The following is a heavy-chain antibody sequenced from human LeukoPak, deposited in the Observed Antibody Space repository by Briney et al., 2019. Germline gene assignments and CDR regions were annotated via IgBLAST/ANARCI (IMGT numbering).Heavy chain of an antibody. CDR1: GFTFSSYS. V-gene: IGHV3-21*01. J-gene: IGHJ6*02. D-gene: IGHD4-17*01. CDR3: ARASRSHGAYYYYYGMDV. CDR2: ISSSSYI. Sequence: GGSLRLSCAASGFTFSSYSMNWVRQAPGKGLEWVSSISSSSYIYYADSVKGRFTISRDNAKNSLYLQMNSLRAEDTAVYYCARASRSHGAYYYYYGMDVWGQGTTVTVSS.